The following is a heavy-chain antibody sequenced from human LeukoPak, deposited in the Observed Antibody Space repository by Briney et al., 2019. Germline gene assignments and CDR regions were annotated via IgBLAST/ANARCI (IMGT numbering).Heavy chain of an antibody. CDR2: ISYDGSNK. CDR3: AILATVVAAKDAFDI. Sequence: GGSLRLSCAASGFTFSSYGMHWVRQAPGKGLEWVAVISYDGSNKYYADSVKGRFTISRDNSKNTLYLQMNSLRAEDTAVYYCAILATVVAAKDAFDIWGQGTMVTVSS. V-gene: IGHV3-30*03. J-gene: IGHJ3*02. D-gene: IGHD2-15*01. CDR1: GFTFSSYG.